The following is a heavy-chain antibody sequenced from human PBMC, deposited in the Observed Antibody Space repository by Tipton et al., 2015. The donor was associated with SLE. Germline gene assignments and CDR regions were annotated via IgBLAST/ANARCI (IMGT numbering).Heavy chain of an antibody. CDR2: IYYSGTTH. CDR1: GDSITRSSFY. J-gene: IGHJ4*02. D-gene: IGHD3-10*01. V-gene: IGHV4-39*07. Sequence: TLSLTCTVSGDSITRSSFYWGWIRQPPGKGLEWIGSIYYSGTTHYENPSLKSRVTIPIDTSNNQFSLRLTSVTAADTAVYFCARVGDYYNSGSRVFDHWGQGFLVTVSS. CDR3: ARVGDYYNSGSRVFDH.